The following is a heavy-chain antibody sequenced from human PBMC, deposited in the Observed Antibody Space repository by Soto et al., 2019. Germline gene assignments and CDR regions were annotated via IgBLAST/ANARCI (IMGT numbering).Heavy chain of an antibody. Sequence: GGSLRLSCAASGLTFSSYWMHWVRQAPGKGLVWVSRINSDGSSTSYADSVKGRFTISRDNAKNTLYLQMNSLRAEDTAVYYCARDIVVVPAATYYFDYWGQGTLVTVSS. CDR1: GLTFSSYW. CDR3: ARDIVVVPAATYYFDY. D-gene: IGHD2-2*01. J-gene: IGHJ4*02. V-gene: IGHV3-74*01. CDR2: INSDGSST.